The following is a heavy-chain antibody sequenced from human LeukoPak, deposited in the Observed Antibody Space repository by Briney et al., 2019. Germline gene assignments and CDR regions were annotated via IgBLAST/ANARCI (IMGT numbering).Heavy chain of an antibody. CDR2: IKSKTDGGTT. D-gene: IGHD2-15*01. V-gene: IGHV3-15*01. CDR1: GFTFSSYW. Sequence: GGSLRLSCAASGFTFSSYWMSWVRQAPGKGLEWVGRIKSKTDGGTTDYAAPVKGRFTISRDDSKNTLYLQMNSLKTEDTAVYYCTTVVVVVAATWVPGRIRYWGQGTLVTVSS. J-gene: IGHJ4*02. CDR3: TTVVVVVAATWVPGRIRY.